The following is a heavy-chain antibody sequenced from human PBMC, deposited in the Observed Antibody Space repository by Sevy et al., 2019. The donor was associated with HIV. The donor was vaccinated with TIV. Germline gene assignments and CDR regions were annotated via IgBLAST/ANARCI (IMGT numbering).Heavy chain of an antibody. CDR1: GYIFSDYN. Sequence: ASVKVSCKTTGYIFSDYNMHWVRQATGQGLEWMALINPNSGDTNYAQRFRGRVSMTRDTSMSTAYMELSGLTSDDTAVYYCVREEITAPKTLLSFDIWGQGTMVTVSS. CDR2: INPNSGDT. CDR3: VREEITAPKTLLSFDI. D-gene: IGHD6-13*01. J-gene: IGHJ3*02. V-gene: IGHV1-2*06.